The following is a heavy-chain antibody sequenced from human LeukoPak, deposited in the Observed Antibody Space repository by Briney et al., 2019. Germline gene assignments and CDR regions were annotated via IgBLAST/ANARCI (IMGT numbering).Heavy chain of an antibody. V-gene: IGHV4-38-2*02. CDR3: ASNTGPAYYYDSSGYYPDY. J-gene: IGHJ4*02. CDR2: IYHSGST. Sequence: SETLSLTCTVSGYSISSGYYWGWIRQPPGKGLEWIGSIYHSGSTYYNPSLKSRVTISVDTSKNQFSLKLSSVTAADTAVYYCASNTGPAYYYDSSGYYPDYWGQGTLVTVSS. CDR1: GYSISSGYY. D-gene: IGHD3-22*01.